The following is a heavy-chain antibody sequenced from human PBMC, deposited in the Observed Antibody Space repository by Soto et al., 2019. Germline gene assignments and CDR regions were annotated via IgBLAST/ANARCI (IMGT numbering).Heavy chain of an antibody. V-gene: IGHV4-59*01. CDR3: ARDLIYGSSSGITNGYYYGMDV. D-gene: IGHD6-6*01. CDR2: IYYSGST. Sequence: TSETLSLTCTVSGGSISSYYWSWIRQPPGKGLEWIGYIYYSGSTNYNPSLKSRVTISVDTSKNQFSLKLSSVTAADTAVYYCARDLIYGSSSGITNGYYYGMDVWGQGTTVTVSS. CDR1: GGSISSYY. J-gene: IGHJ6*02.